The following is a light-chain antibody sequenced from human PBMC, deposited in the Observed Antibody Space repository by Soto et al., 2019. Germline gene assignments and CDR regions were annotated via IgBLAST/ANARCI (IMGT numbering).Light chain of an antibody. J-gene: IGKJ4*01. V-gene: IGKV1-9*01. CDR1: QGISSN. CDR2: TAS. Sequence: DTQLTQSPSFLSASVGDRVTITCRASQGISSNLAWYQRKPGKAPNLLIYTASTLQSGVPSRFSGIGSGTEITLTISSLQPEDSATYYCQQANSYPLTFGGGTKVEIK. CDR3: QQANSYPLT.